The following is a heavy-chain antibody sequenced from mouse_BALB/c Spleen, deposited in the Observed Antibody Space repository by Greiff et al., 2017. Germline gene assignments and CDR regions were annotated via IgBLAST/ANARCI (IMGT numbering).Heavy chain of an antibody. CDR1: GYTFTSYW. CDR2: IDPSDSYT. D-gene: IGHD1-1*01. Sequence: VQLQQPGAELVKPGASVKMSCKASGYTFTSYWMHWVKQRPGQGLEWIGTIDPSDSYTSYNQKFKGKATLTVDTSSSTAYMQLSSLTSEDSAVYYCTRDYGSSPWFAYWGQGTLVTVSA. CDR3: TRDYGSSPWFAY. J-gene: IGHJ3*01. V-gene: IGHV1S127*01.